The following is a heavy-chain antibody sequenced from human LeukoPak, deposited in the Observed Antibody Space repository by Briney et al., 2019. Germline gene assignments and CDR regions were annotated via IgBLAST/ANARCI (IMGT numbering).Heavy chain of an antibody. J-gene: IGHJ4*02. CDR1: GYSISSGYY. D-gene: IGHD1-26*01. V-gene: IGHV4-38-2*02. CDR3: ARDGGLLDY. CDR2: IYHSGSI. Sequence: PSETLSLTCTVSGYSISSGYYWGWIRQPPGKGLEWIGSIYHSGSIYYNPSLKSRVTISVDTSKNQFSLKLSSVTAADTAVYYCARDGGLLDYWGQGTLVTVSS.